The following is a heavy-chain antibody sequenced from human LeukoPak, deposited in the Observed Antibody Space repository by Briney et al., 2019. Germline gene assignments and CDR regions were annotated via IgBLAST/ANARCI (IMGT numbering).Heavy chain of an antibody. CDR2: IYPGDSDT. D-gene: IGHD2-15*01. V-gene: IGHV5-51*01. J-gene: IGHJ6*02. CDR3: ARQDTVKCSGGSCSPYYYYGMDV. Sequence: GESLKISCKCSGYSFTSYWIGWVRQMPGKGLEWMGIIYPGDSDTRYSPSFQGQVTISADKSISTAYLQWSSLKASDTAMYYCARQDTVKCSGGSCSPYYYYGMDVWGQGTTVTVSS. CDR1: GYSFTSYW.